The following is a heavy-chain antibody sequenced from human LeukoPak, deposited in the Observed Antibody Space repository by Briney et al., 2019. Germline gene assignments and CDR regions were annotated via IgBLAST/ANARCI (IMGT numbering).Heavy chain of an antibody. CDR1: GGSISSGGYY. V-gene: IGHV4-30-2*02. Sequence: SQTLSLTCTVSGGSISSGGYYWSWIRQPPGKGLEWIGYIYHSGSTNYNPSLKSRVTISVDTSKNQFSLKLSSVTAADTAVYYCARSSGWYGNWFDPWGQGTLVTVSS. CDR2: IYHSGST. D-gene: IGHD6-19*01. J-gene: IGHJ5*02. CDR3: ARSSGWYGNWFDP.